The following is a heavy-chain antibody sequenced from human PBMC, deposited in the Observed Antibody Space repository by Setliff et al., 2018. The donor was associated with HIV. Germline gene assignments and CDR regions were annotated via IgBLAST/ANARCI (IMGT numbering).Heavy chain of an antibody. V-gene: IGHV4-39*01. Sequence: SETLSLTCTVSGGSISSSSYYWGWIRQPPGKGLEWIGSIYYSGSTYYNPSLKSRAILSVDTSQNQFSLQLKHVTAADTAMYYCATYAGNGGGKGYWGQGTLVTVSS. J-gene: IGHJ4*02. CDR3: ATYAGNGGGKGY. CDR1: GGSISSSSYY. D-gene: IGHD2-21*01. CDR2: IYYSGST.